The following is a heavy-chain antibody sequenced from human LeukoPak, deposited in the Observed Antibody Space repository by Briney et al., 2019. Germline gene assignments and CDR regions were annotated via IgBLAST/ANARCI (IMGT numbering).Heavy chain of an antibody. J-gene: IGHJ4*02. D-gene: IGHD6-13*01. CDR2: INPNSGGT. CDR1: GYTFTGYY. CDR3: ARGPTKRIAAAGTPLDY. V-gene: IGHV1-2*02. Sequence: ASMKVSCKASGYTFTGYYMHWVRQAPGQGLEWMGWINPNSGGTNYAQKFQGRVTMTRDTSISTAYMELSRLRSDDTAVYYCARGPTKRIAAAGTPLDYWGQGTLVTVSS.